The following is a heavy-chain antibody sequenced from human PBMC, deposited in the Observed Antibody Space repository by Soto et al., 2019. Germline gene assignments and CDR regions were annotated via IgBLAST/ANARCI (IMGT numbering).Heavy chain of an antibody. CDR3: ARDGDIVVVPAASSFDY. J-gene: IGHJ4*02. CDR2: ISSSSSTI. V-gene: IGHV3-48*01. D-gene: IGHD2-2*01. CDR1: GFTFSSYS. Sequence: GGSLRLSCAASGFTFSSYSMNWVRQAPGKGLEWVSYISSSSSTIYYADSVKGRFTISRDNAKNSLYLQMNSLRAEDTAVYYCARDGDIVVVPAASSFDYWGQGTLVTVSS.